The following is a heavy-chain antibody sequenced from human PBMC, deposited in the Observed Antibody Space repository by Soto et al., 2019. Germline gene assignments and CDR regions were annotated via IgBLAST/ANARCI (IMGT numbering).Heavy chain of an antibody. CDR2: ISYDGSNR. J-gene: IGHJ4*02. CDR3: AKDLIGRDSSGYYYVFDY. Sequence: QVQLVESGGGLVQPGRSLRLSCAASGFSFSNYAMHWVRQAPGKGLEWVAVISYDGSNRYYIDSVKGRFTISRDNSKNTLNLQMNSLRPEDSAVYYCAKDLIGRDSSGYYYVFDYWGQGTLVTGSS. CDR1: GFSFSNYA. V-gene: IGHV3-30*18. D-gene: IGHD3-22*01.